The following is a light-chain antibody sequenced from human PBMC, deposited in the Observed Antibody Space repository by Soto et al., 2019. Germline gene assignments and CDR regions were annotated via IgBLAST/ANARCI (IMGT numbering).Light chain of an antibody. Sequence: QSALTQTPSVSGSPGQSVTISCTGTSTDFVSYNRVSWYQQPPGTAPKLMIYEVSNRPSGVSNRFSGSKSGNTASLTISGLQAEDDADYCCSSYTSSSTYVVFGGGTKLTVL. J-gene: IGLJ2*01. V-gene: IGLV2-18*02. CDR3: SSYTSSSTYVV. CDR2: EVS. CDR1: STDFVSYNR.